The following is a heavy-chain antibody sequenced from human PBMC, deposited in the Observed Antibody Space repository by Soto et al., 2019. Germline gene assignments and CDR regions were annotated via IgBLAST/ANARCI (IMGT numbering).Heavy chain of an antibody. D-gene: IGHD1-1*01. V-gene: IGHV3-23*01. J-gene: IGHJ4*02. CDR3: AKFGMATTKRSPPYYIDY. Sequence: GGSLRLACAASGFTFSSYAMSWVRQAPGKGLEWVSSISGSGGGTYYADSVKGRFTFSRDNSKNTLYLQMNSLRAEDTAVYYCAKFGMATTKRSPPYYIDYWGQGALVTVS. CDR1: GFTFSSYA. CDR2: ISGSGGGT.